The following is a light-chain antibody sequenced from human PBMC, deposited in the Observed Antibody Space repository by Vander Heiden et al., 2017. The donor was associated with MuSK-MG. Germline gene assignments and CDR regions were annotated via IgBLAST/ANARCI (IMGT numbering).Light chain of an antibody. CDR2: DVT. V-gene: IGLV2-14*03. Sequence: QSALTQPASVSGSPGQSITISCTGTSSDIGVYNYVSWYQHHPGKAPKLMNYDVTNRPSGVSIRFSGSKSGNTASLTISGLQAEDEADYYCSSYTSSTTLIFGGGTKLTVL. CDR1: SSDIGVYNY. J-gene: IGLJ2*01. CDR3: SSYTSSTTLI.